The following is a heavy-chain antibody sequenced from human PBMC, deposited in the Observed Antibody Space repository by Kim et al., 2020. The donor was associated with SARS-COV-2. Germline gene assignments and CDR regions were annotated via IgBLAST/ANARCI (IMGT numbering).Heavy chain of an antibody. CDR1: GYTFTSYD. D-gene: IGHD2-2*01. CDR2: MNPNSGNT. Sequence: ASVKVSCKASGYTFTSYDINWVRQATGQGLEWMGWMNPNSGNTGYAQKFQGRVTMTRNTSISTAYMELSSLRSEDTAVYYCARGVKVPAAIWISYYYYYMGVGGKGTTVTVSS. V-gene: IGHV1-8*01. J-gene: IGHJ6*03. CDR3: ARGVKVPAAIWISYYYYYMGV.